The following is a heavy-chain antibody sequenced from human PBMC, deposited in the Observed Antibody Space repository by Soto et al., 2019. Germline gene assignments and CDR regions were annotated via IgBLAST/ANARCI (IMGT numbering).Heavy chain of an antibody. D-gene: IGHD6-13*01. J-gene: IGHJ4*02. Sequence: QVQLVESGGGVVKPGRSLRLSCAASGFTFSTCGMQWVRQAAGKGLEWVAVISYDENIKTYEDSVKGRFTISRDNSRNTLYLEMDSLRVEDTAVYYCVKDIYKGSAGTLLDYWGQGTLVTVSS. CDR2: ISYDENIK. V-gene: IGHV3-30*18. CDR1: GFTFSTCG. CDR3: VKDIYKGSAGTLLDY.